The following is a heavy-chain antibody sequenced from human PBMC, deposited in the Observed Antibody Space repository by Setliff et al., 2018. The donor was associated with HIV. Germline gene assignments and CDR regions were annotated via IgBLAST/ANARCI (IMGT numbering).Heavy chain of an antibody. D-gene: IGHD6-13*01. J-gene: IGHJ6*03. CDR3: ARGSSWQYYYYYYMDV. CDR1: NGSISNHY. Sequence: SETLSLTCTVSNGSISNHYWSWIRQPPGKGLEWIGYIYYSGSTNYNPSLKSRVTISVDTSKNQFSLKLSSVTAADTAVYYCARGSSWQYYYYYYMDVWGKGTTVTV. V-gene: IGHV4-59*11. CDR2: IYYSGST.